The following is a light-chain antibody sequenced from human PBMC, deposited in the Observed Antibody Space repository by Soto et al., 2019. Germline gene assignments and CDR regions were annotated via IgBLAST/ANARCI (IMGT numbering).Light chain of an antibody. J-gene: IGLJ1*01. CDR1: SFSIGFNY. V-gene: IGLV1-47*02. CDR3: AAWDDSLSGGV. Sequence: QSVLTQPPSASGTPGQTVTISCSGSSFSIGFNYVYWYQQLPGMAPKLLIHSNDERPSGVPDRFSGSKSGTSASLAISGLRSQDEAEYYCAAWDDSLSGGVFGTGTQLTVL. CDR2: SND.